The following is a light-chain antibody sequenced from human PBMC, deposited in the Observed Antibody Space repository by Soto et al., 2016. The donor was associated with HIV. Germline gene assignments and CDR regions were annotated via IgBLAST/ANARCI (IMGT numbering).Light chain of an antibody. V-gene: IGKV1-12*01. Sequence: DIQMTQSPSSVSASVGDRVTITCRASQGISSRLAWYQQKPGKVPKLLIYAASSLQSGVPSRFSGSGSGTDFTLTICSLQPEDSASYFCLQDYDRPYTFGQGTKLEIK. CDR1: QGISSR. J-gene: IGKJ2*01. CDR2: AAS. CDR3: LQDYDRPYT.